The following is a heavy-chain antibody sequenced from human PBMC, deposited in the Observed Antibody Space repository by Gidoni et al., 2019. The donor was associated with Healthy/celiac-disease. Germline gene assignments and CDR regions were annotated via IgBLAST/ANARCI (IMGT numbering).Heavy chain of an antibody. J-gene: IGHJ3*02. CDR1: GFTFSNAW. CDR3: TTEADCSSTSCYVGDAFDI. D-gene: IGHD2-2*01. CDR2: IKSKTDGGTT. Sequence: EVQLVESGGGLVKPGVSLSLSCSASGFTFSNAWMSWVRQAPGKGLEWVGRIKSKTDGGTTDYAAPVKGRFTISRDDSKNTLYLKMNSLKTEDTAVYYCTTEADCSSTSCYVGDAFDIWGQGTMVTVSS. V-gene: IGHV3-15*01.